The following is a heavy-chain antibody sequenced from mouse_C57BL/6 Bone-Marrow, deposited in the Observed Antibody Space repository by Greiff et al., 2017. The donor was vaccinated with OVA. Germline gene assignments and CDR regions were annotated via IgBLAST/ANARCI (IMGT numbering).Heavy chain of an antibody. CDR3: ARSGYYGAY. CDR1: GYTFTSYG. CDR2: IYPRSGNT. V-gene: IGHV1-81*01. D-gene: IGHD1-1*01. J-gene: IGHJ3*01. Sequence: VQLQQSGAELARPGASVKLSCKASGYTFTSYGISWVKQRTGQGLEWIGEIYPRSGNTYYNEKFKGKATLTADKSSSTAYMELRSLTPEDSAVYFCARSGYYGAYWGQGTLVTVSA.